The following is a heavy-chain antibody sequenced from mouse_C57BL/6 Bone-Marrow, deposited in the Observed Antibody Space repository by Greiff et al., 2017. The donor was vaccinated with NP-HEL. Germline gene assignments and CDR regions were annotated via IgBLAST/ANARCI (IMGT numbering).Heavy chain of an antibody. D-gene: IGHD1-1*01. V-gene: IGHV1-80*01. J-gene: IGHJ2*01. CDR3: ARSPSYYYGTLFDY. CDR1: GYAFSSYW. CDR2: IYPGDGDT. Sequence: VQLVESGAELVKPGASVKISCKASGYAFSSYWMNWVKQRPGKGLEWIGQIYPGDGDTNYNGKFKGKATLTADKSSSTAYMQLSSLTSEDSAVYFCARSPSYYYGTLFDYWGQGTTLTVSS.